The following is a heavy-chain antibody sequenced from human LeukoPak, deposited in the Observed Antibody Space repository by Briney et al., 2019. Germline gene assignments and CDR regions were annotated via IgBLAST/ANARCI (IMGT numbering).Heavy chain of an antibody. D-gene: IGHD3-16*02. CDR2: ISSSSSYI. Sequence: ETLSLTCAVYGGSFSGYYWSWIRQPPGKGLEWVSSISSSSSYIYYADSVKGRFTISRDNAKNSLYLQMNSLRAEDTAVYYCARSVITFGGVIVLAGYYYGMDVWGQGTTVTVSS. CDR1: GGSFSGYY. J-gene: IGHJ6*02. CDR3: ARSVITFGGVIVLAGYYYGMDV. V-gene: IGHV3-21*01.